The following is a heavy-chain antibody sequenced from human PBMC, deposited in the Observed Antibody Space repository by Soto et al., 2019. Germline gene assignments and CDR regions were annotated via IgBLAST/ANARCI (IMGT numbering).Heavy chain of an antibody. J-gene: IGHJ4*02. CDR1: GFTFSSYA. CDR3: ARAVKAAGTLWYFDY. CDR2: ISYDGSNK. V-gene: IGHV3-30-3*01. Sequence: QVQLVESGGGVVQPGRSLRLSCAASGFTFSSYAMHWVRQAPGKGLEWVAVISYDGSNKYYADSVKGRFTISRDNSXXTLYLQMNSLRAEDTAVYYCARAVKAAGTLWYFDYWGQGTLVTVSS. D-gene: IGHD6-13*01.